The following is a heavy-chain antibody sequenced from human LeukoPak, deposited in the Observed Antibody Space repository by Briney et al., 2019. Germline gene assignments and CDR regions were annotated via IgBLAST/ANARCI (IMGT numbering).Heavy chain of an antibody. D-gene: IGHD3-10*01. CDR3: ARAKPGSGRVHSIRYYYYGMDV. V-gene: IGHV4-34*01. J-gene: IGHJ6*02. CDR2: INHSGST. CDR1: GGSFSGYY. Sequence: NPSETLSLTCAVYGGSFSGYYWSWIRQPPGKGLEWIGEINHSGSTNYNPSLKSRVTTSVDTSKTQFSLKLSSVTAADTAVYYCARAKPGSGRVHSIRYYYYGMDVWGQGTTVTVSS.